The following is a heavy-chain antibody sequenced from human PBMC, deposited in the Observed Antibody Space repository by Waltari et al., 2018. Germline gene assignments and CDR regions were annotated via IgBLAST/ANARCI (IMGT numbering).Heavy chain of an antibody. V-gene: IGHV4-59*01. Sequence: QVQLQESGPSLLKPSETLSLICTVSGGSISGFYWSWVRQPPGKGLDWIGYIYYTGSTNFNPTLKSRVTMSVDTSKNQFSLKLSSVTAADTAFYYCARGGGGDWG. D-gene: IGHD2-21*01. J-gene: IGHJ1*01. CDR3: ARGGGGD. CDR1: GGSISGFY. CDR2: IYYTGST.